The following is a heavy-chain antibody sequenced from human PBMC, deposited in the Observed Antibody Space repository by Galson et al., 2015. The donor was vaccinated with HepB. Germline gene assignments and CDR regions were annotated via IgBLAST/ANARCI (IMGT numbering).Heavy chain of an antibody. CDR2: IRSKAQIYAT. Sequence: SLRLSCAASGFIFSDSVMHWVRQASGKGLEWVGRIRSKAQIYATSYAASVKGRFTISRDDSKNTAYLHMNSLEREDTAVYYCTRLRPLGGDKFGSDSFDIWGQGTVVTVSS. D-gene: IGHD2-21*02. V-gene: IGHV3-73*01. CDR1: GFIFSDSV. J-gene: IGHJ3*02. CDR3: TRLRPLGGDKFGSDSFDI.